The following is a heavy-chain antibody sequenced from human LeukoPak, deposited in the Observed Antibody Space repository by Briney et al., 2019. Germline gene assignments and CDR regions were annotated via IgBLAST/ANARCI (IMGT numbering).Heavy chain of an antibody. Sequence: GGCLSLSCAASGFTFDDYSMHWVRRAPGKGLEWVSLISWDGGSTYYADSVKGRFTISRDNSKNSLYLQMNSLRTEDTALYYCAKDIGAAGAGFDYWGQGTLVTVSS. J-gene: IGHJ4*02. D-gene: IGHD3-10*01. V-gene: IGHV3-43*01. CDR1: GFTFDDYS. CDR2: ISWDGGST. CDR3: AKDIGAAGAGFDY.